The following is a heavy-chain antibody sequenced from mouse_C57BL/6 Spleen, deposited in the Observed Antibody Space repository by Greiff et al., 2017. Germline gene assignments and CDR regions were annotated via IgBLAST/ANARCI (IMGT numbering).Heavy chain of an antibody. CDR2: IYPRDGST. CDR1: GYTFTSYD. CDR3: ARRTAQAYYYAMDY. V-gene: IGHV1-85*01. Sequence: QVQLKQSGPELVKPGASVKLSCKASGYTFTSYDINWVKQRPGQGLEWIGWIYPRDGSTKYNEKFKGKATLTVDTSSSTAYMELHSLTSEDSAVYFCARRTAQAYYYAMDYWGQGTSVTVSS. J-gene: IGHJ4*01. D-gene: IGHD3-2*02.